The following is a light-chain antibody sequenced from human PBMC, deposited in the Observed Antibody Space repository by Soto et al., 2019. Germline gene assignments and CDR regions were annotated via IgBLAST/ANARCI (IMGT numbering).Light chain of an antibody. CDR2: DAS. CDR1: QSVSSR. Sequence: EIVMMQSPATLSVSPGETATLSCRASQSVSSRLAWYKQRPGQAPGLLIYDASTRATGIPARFSGSGSGTEFTLTISSLQSEDFAVYYCQHYNNWPYTFGQGTKLEIK. V-gene: IGKV3-15*01. CDR3: QHYNNWPYT. J-gene: IGKJ2*01.